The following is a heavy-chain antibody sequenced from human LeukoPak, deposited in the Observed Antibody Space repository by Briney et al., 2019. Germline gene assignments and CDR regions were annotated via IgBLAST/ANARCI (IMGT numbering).Heavy chain of an antibody. D-gene: IGHD3-22*01. CDR2: IYYSGST. J-gene: IGHJ6*02. V-gene: IGHV4-59*01. CDR3: ARAVVIRDYYYGMDV. Sequence: PSETLSLTCTVSGGSISSYYWSWIRQPPGKELEWIGYIYYSGSTNYNPSLKSRVTISVDTSKNQFSLKLSSVTAADTAVYYCARAVVIRDYYYGMDVWGQGTTVTVSS. CDR1: GGSISSYY.